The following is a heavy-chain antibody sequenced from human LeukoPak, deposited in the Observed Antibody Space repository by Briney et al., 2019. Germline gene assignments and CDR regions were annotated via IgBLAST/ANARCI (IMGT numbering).Heavy chain of an antibody. V-gene: IGHV4-61*01. CDR2: IFNSGTT. D-gene: IGHD6-19*01. CDR1: GGSISSGSYY. Sequence: PTETLSLTCTVSGGSISSGSYYWTWIRQPPGKRLEWIGYIFNSGTTNYNPSLKSRVTISGDTSKNQFSLKLSSVTAADTAVYYCAREGSGWDPFDSWGQGTPVTVSS. CDR3: AREGSGWDPFDS. J-gene: IGHJ4*02.